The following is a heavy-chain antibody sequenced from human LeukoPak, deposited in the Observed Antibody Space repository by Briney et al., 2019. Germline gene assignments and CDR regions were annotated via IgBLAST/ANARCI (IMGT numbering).Heavy chain of an antibody. CDR1: GFIFGDNW. Sequence: GGSLTLSCVASGFIFGDNWMGWVRQAPGKGLEWVANINPHGTEKYYADSLEGRFSVSRDNAKNSVYLQMNSLRDEDAGFYYCGRWGVNAGLDYWGQGSLVTVSS. CDR2: INPHGTEK. CDR3: GRWGVNAGLDY. J-gene: IGHJ4*02. D-gene: IGHD3-10*01. V-gene: IGHV3-7*01.